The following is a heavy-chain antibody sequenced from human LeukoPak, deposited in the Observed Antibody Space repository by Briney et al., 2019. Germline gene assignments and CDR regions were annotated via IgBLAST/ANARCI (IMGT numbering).Heavy chain of an antibody. D-gene: IGHD2-21*02. CDR1: GGSISSSSYY. J-gene: IGHJ4*02. Sequence: SETLSLTCTVSGGSISSSSYYWGWIRQPPGKGLEWIGSIYYSGSTYYNPSPKSRVTISVDTSKNQFSLKLSSVTAADTAVYYCARGGAYCGGDCWWGQGTLVTVSS. CDR2: IYYSGST. CDR3: ARGGAYCGGDCW. V-gene: IGHV4-39*07.